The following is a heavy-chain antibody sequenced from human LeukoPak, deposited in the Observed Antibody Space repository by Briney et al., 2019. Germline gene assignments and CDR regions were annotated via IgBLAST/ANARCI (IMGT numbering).Heavy chain of an antibody. D-gene: IGHD4-17*01. CDR2: ISGSGDIT. V-gene: IGHV3-64*04. CDR3: ARAGHGDARPYHYSMDV. Sequence: PGGSLRLSCSASGFPFSSYAMHWVRQAPGKGLEYVSAISGSGDITYYADSLKGRFTISRDNSKNTVYVQMNSLRAEDTAVYYCARAGHGDARPYHYSMDVWGQGTTVSVSS. CDR1: GFPFSSYA. J-gene: IGHJ6*02.